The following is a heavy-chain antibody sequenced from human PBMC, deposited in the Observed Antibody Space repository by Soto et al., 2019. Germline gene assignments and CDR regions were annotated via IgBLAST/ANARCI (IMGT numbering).Heavy chain of an antibody. CDR2: ISGSGGST. V-gene: IGHV3-23*01. CDR1: GFTFSSYA. J-gene: IGHJ6*02. CDR3: AKGSGIAARFDYYYYYGMDV. Sequence: PGGYLRLSGASSGFTFSSYAMSWARQAPGKWLEWVSAISGSGGSTYYADSVKGRFTISRDNSKNTLYLQMNSLRAEDTAVYYCAKGSGIAARFDYYYYYGMDVWGQGTTVTVSS. D-gene: IGHD6-6*01.